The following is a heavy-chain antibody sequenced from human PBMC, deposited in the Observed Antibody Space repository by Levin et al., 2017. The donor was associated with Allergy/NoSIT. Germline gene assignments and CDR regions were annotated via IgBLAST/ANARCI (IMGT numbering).Heavy chain of an antibody. J-gene: IGHJ5*02. D-gene: IGHD3-10*01. CDR2: MYHSGAT. CDR1: GDSISSAGYY. Sequence: MTSETLSLTCSVSGDSISSAGYYWSWIRQHPERGLEWIAHMYHSGATYYNPTLKSRIAISVDTSRNQFSLRLSSVTAADTAIYYCARDGGSGRGINWFDPWGQGTLVTVSS. CDR3: ARDGGSGRGINWFDP. V-gene: IGHV4-31*03.